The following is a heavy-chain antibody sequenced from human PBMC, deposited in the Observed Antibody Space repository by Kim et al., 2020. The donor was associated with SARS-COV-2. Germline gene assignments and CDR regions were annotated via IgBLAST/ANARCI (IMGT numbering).Heavy chain of an antibody. CDR3: ARVRGSSSAGPFDY. J-gene: IGHJ4*02. CDR2: ISSSSSYI. CDR1: GFTFSSYS. Sequence: GGSLRLSCAASGFTFSSYSMNWVRQAPGKGLEWVSSISSSSSYIYYADSVKGRFTISRDNAKNSLYLQMNSLRAEDTAVYYCARVRGSSSAGPFDYWGQGTLVTVSS. D-gene: IGHD6-6*01. V-gene: IGHV3-21*01.